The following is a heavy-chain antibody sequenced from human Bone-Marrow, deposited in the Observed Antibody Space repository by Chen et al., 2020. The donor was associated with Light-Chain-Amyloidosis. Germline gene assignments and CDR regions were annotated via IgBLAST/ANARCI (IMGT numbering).Heavy chain of an antibody. CDR1: GGSISSYY. CDR3: ARLAPPSYAMDV. CDR2: IYYTGST. Sequence: QVQLQASGPRLVKPSETLSLTCTVSGGSISSYYWNWIRQSPGQGLQWIGYIYYTGSTYYNPSLKGRVTLSVDTSRNHFSLNLTSVTAADTAVYYCARLAPPSYAMDVWGQGTTVSVSS. J-gene: IGHJ6*02. V-gene: IGHV4-59*08.